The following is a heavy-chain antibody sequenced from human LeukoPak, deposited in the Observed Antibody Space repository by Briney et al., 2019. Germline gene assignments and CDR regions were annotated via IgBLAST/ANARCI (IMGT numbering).Heavy chain of an antibody. J-gene: IGHJ2*01. V-gene: IGHV4-31*03. CDR1: GGSISRGGYY. CDR3: ARASYDMEFDL. CDR2: IYYSGST. Sequence: SETLSLTCTVSGGSISRGGYYWSWIRQHPGKGLEWIGYIYYSGSTYYNPSLKSRVTISVDTSKNQFSLKLSSVTAADTAVYYCARASYDMEFDLWGRGTLVTVSS. D-gene: IGHD3-22*01.